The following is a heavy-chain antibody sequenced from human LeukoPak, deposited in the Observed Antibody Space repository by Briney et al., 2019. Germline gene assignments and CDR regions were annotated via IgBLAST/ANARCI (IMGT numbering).Heavy chain of an antibody. CDR2: ISSSSSYI. Sequence: GGSLRLSCAASGFTFSSYSMNWVRQAPGKGLEWVSIISSSSSYIYYTDSVKGRFTVSRDNAKNLLYLQMNSLRVEDTAVYYCARDGGRMDYWGRGTLVTVSS. D-gene: IGHD3-16*01. CDR3: ARDGGRMDY. CDR1: GFTFSSYS. J-gene: IGHJ4*02. V-gene: IGHV3-21*01.